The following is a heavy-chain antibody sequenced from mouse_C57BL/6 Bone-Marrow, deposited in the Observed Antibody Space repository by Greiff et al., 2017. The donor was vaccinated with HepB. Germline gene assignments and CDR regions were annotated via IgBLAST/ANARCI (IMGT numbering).Heavy chain of an antibody. J-gene: IGHJ4*01. CDR1: GYTFTSYW. CDR3: ARPGSSLYYAMDY. CDR2: INPSSGYT. D-gene: IGHD1-1*01. V-gene: IGHV1-7*01. Sequence: VQRVESGAELAKPGASVKLSCKASGYTFTSYWMHWVKQRPGQGLEWIGYINPSSGYTKYNQKFKDKATLTADKSSSTAYMQLSSLTYEDSAVYYCARPGSSLYYAMDYWGQGTSVTVSS.